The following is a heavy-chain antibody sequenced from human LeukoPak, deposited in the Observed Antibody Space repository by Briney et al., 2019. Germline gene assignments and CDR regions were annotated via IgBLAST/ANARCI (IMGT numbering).Heavy chain of an antibody. D-gene: IGHD2-21*01. J-gene: IGHJ4*02. CDR3: ARGDGGY. V-gene: IGHV3-33*01. CDR1: GFTFSSYG. Sequence: PGRSLRLSCAASGFTFSSYGMHWVRQAPGKGLEWVAVIWYDGSNKYYADSVKGRFTISGDNSKNTLYLQMNSLRAEDTAVYYCARGDGGYWGQGTLVTVSS. CDR2: IWYDGSNK.